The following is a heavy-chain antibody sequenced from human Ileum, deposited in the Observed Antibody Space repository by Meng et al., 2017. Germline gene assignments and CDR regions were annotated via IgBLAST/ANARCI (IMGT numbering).Heavy chain of an antibody. CDR1: GYTFTNCG. CDR3: AREPRRFDH. CDR2: INTNTGDP. V-gene: IGHV7-4-1*02. J-gene: IGHJ4*02. Sequence: VQLVQSGLELKNPGASVKVSCKGSGYTFTNCGMNWVRQAPGQGLEWMGWINTNTGDPTYAQAFTGRFVFSLDTSVNTAYLQISSLKAEDTAIYYCAREPRRFDHWGQGTLVTVSS.